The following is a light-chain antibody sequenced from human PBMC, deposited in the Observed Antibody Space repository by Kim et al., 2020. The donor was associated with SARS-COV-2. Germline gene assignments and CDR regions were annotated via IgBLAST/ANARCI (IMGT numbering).Light chain of an antibody. V-gene: IGLV3-1*01. CDR1: GEKY. CDR2: QDN. Sequence: GEKYACWYQQKPGPSPVLVIYQDNKRPSGIPERFSGSSSGNTATLTISGTQAMDEADYFCQAWDSTTWVFGGGTQLTVL. CDR3: QAWDSTTWV. J-gene: IGLJ3*02.